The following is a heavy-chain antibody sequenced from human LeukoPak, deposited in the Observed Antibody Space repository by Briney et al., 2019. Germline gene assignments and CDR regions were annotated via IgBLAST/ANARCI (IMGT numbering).Heavy chain of an antibody. Sequence: GRSLRLSCAASGFTFTGYVIHWVRQAPGKGLEWVAVMSYDGNEKFYADSVKGRFTISRDNSKNTVYLLMNSLRAEDTAVYYCVKDTEPYFAHSASFDYWGQGTLVTVSS. CDR3: VKDTEPYFAHSASFDY. CDR2: MSYDGNEK. J-gene: IGHJ4*02. CDR1: GFTFTGYV. V-gene: IGHV3-30*04. D-gene: IGHD2/OR15-2a*01.